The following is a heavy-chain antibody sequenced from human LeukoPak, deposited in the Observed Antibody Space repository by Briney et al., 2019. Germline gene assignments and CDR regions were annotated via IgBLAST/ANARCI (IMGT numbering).Heavy chain of an antibody. Sequence: SQTLSLTCTVSGDSISSVNYYWSWIRQPAGKGLERIGRIYTSGSTNYNPSLKSRLTISVDTSKNQFSLKLSSVTAADAAVYYCARDLYYYYYMDVWGKGTTVTVSS. V-gene: IGHV4-61*02. J-gene: IGHJ6*03. CDR2: IYTSGST. CDR1: GDSISSVNYY. CDR3: ARDLYYYYYMDV.